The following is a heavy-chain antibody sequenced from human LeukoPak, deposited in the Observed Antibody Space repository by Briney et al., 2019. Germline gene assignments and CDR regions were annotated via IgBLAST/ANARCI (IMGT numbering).Heavy chain of an antibody. CDR3: ARGGRGSAAVVAPRSFDI. J-gene: IGHJ3*02. D-gene: IGHD3-22*01. CDR1: GFTFSNNY. V-gene: IGHV3-53*01. Sequence: PGGSLRLSCAASGFTFSNNYMSWVRQTPGKGLEWVSVIYVGGSAYYADSVKGRFTISGDSSKNTLYLQMNSLRAEDSALYYCARGGRGSAAVVAPRSFDIWGQGTMVTVSS. CDR2: IYVGGSA.